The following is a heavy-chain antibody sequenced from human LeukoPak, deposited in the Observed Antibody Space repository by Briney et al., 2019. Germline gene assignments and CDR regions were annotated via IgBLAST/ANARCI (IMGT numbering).Heavy chain of an antibody. D-gene: IGHD3-10*01. CDR1: GFTFSSYA. Sequence: GGFLRLSCAASGFTFSSYAVSWVRQAPGKGLEWVSAISGSGGSTYYADSVKGRFTISRDNSKNTLYLQMNSLRAEDTAVYYCAKAKERLLWFGELLLYFDYWGQGTLVTVSS. CDR2: ISGSGGST. V-gene: IGHV3-23*01. CDR3: AKAKERLLWFGELLLYFDY. J-gene: IGHJ4*02.